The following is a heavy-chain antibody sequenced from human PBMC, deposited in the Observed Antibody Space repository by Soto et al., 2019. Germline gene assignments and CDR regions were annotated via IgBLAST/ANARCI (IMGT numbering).Heavy chain of an antibody. D-gene: IGHD3-22*01. CDR1: GFTFGSYA. CDR2: ISGSGGST. J-gene: IGHJ4*02. V-gene: IGHV3-23*01. Sequence: PGGSLRLPWAASGFTFGSYAMSWVSQDTGKGLEWVSAISGSGGSTYYADSVKGRFTISRDNSKNTLYLQMNSLRAEDTAVYYCAKEGSGYYDSSGSFDYWGQGTLVTVSP. CDR3: AKEGSGYYDSSGSFDY.